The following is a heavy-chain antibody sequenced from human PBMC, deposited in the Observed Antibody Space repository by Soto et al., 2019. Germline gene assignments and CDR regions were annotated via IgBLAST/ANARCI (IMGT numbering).Heavy chain of an antibody. CDR1: GGPVSSNNYY. J-gene: IGHJ4*02. Sequence: SETLSLTCTLSGGPVSSNNYYWTWIRQPPGTGLEWIGYIYHSGSTNYNPSLKSRVSISVDTSKNQFSLKVTSVTVTDTAVYFCARINWYSSSWYYFDYWGQGTLVTVSS. V-gene: IGHV4-61*01. CDR2: IYHSGST. CDR3: ARINWYSSSWYYFDY. D-gene: IGHD6-13*01.